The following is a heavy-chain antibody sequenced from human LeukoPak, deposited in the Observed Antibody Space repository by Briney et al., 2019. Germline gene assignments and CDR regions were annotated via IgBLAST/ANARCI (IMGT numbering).Heavy chain of an antibody. D-gene: IGHD2-2*01. CDR3: ARDPDCSSTSCSYNWFDP. V-gene: IGHV1-2*02. Sequence: ASEKVSCKASGYTFTGYYMHWVRQAPGQGLEWMGWINPNSGGTNYAQKFQGRVTMTRDTSISTAYMEQSRLRSDDTAVYYCARDPDCSSTSCSYNWFDPWGQGTLVTVSS. CDR1: GYTFTGYY. CDR2: INPNSGGT. J-gene: IGHJ5*02.